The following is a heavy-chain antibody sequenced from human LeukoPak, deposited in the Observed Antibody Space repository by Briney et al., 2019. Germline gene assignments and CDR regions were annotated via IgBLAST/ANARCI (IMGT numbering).Heavy chain of an antibody. CDR1: ALTFSSDG. CDR3: ANDSQCPYDYSNYEPLYWDY. D-gene: IGHD4-11*01. J-gene: IGHJ4*02. CDR2: IRFDGSNK. Sequence: GRCLTFSCPAAALTFSSDGTRWVRQAPGKGLEWVAFIRFDGSNKYYADSVKGRFTISRDNTKNTLYLQMNSLRAEDTAVYDCANDSQCPYDYSNYEPLYWDYWGQGTLVTVSS. V-gene: IGHV3-30*02.